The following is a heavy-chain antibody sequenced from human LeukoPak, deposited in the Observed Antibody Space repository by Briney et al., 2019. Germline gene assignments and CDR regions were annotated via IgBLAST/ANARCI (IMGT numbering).Heavy chain of an antibody. CDR2: IYPGDSDT. J-gene: IGHJ6*02. Sequence: PGESLKISCKGSGYSFTSFWIGWVRQMQGKGLEGMRIIYPGDSDTRYSPSFQGQVTISADKSISTAYLQWSSLKASDTAMYYCATPARYGSGSYYYYGMDVWGQGTTVTVSS. CDR1: GYSFTSFW. D-gene: IGHD3-10*01. CDR3: ATPARYGSGSYYYYGMDV. V-gene: IGHV5-51*01.